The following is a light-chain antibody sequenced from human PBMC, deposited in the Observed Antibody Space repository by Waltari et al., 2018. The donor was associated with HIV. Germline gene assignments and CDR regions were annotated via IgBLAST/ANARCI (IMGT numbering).Light chain of an antibody. J-gene: IGLJ3*02. V-gene: IGLV1-40*01. CDR1: SSNIGAGSD. Sequence: QSVLTQPPSVSGAPGHTVTIPCTGSSSNIGAGSDVHWYQQLPGRAPSLLIHANYNRPPGVPERFSGSKSGTSASLTISGRQAEDDADDVCQSVDIRLRNGVFGGGARVTVL. CDR3: QSVDIRLRNGV. CDR2: ANY.